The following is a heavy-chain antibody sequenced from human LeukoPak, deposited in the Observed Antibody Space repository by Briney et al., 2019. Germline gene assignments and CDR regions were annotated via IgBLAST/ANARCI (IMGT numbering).Heavy chain of an antibody. CDR2: IKDDGSTA. Sequence: GGSLRLSCTVSGFSSFGYRWMHWVRQVPGKGLVWVAVIKDDGSTANYADSVKGRFTASRDGAMNTVYLQMSSLRAEDTAIYYCHPLAYVANWGQGTLVTVSS. CDR3: HPLAYVAN. D-gene: IGHD4/OR15-4a*01. CDR1: GFSSFGYRW. J-gene: IGHJ4*02. V-gene: IGHV3-74*01.